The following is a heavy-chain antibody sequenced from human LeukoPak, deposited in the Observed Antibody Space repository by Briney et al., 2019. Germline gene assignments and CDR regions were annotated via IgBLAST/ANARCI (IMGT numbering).Heavy chain of an antibody. J-gene: IGHJ4*02. V-gene: IGHV1-18*01. CDR3: ARDNRYCSSTSCYSTPIPSDY. CDR2: ISAYNGNT. CDR1: GYTFTSYG. D-gene: IGHD2-2*01. Sequence: ASVKVSCKASGYTFTSYGISWVRQAPGQGLEWMGWISAYNGNTNYAQKLQGRVTMTTGTSTSTAYMELRSLRSDDTAVYYCARDNRYCSSTSCYSTPIPSDYWGQGTLVTVSS.